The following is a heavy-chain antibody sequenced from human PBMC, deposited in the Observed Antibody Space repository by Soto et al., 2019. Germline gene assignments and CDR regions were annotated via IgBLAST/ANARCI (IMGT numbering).Heavy chain of an antibody. Sequence: PSETLSLTCAVYGGSFSGYSWTWIRQPPGTGLEWIGEINHTGSTNYNPSLKSRVTISVDTSKNQFSLKLTSATAADTAVYYCMLGSGWKDFDYWGQGTLVTVSS. D-gene: IGHD3-22*01. V-gene: IGHV4-34*01. CDR2: INHTGST. J-gene: IGHJ4*02. CDR1: GGSFSGYS. CDR3: MLGSGWKDFDY.